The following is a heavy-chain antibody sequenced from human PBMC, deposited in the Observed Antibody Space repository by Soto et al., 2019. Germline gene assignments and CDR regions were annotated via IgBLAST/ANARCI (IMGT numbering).Heavy chain of an antibody. CDR1: GFTFSSYG. Sequence: QVQLVESGGGVVQPGRSLRLSCAASGFTFSSYGMHWVRQAPGKGLEWVAVISYDGNNKYYADSVKGRFTISRDNSKNTLSLQMNSLRAEDTAAYYCAKSVYNWNDGFFDYWGQGTLVTVSS. J-gene: IGHJ4*02. D-gene: IGHD1-1*01. CDR2: ISYDGNNK. V-gene: IGHV3-30*18. CDR3: AKSVYNWNDGFFDY.